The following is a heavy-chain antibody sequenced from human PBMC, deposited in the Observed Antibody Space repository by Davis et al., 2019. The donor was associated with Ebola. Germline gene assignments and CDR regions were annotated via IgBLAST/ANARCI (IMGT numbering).Heavy chain of an antibody. D-gene: IGHD3-9*01. Sequence: SQTLSLTCAISGDSVSSNSVVWNWIRQSPSRGLEWLGRTYYRSKWSTDYAESVKSRMSINPDTSKNQFSLQVNSVTPEDTAVYYCARYSDWLYAMDVWGQGTTVTVS. CDR2: TYYRSKWST. V-gene: IGHV6-1*01. J-gene: IGHJ6*02. CDR1: GDSVSSNSVV. CDR3: ARYSDWLYAMDV.